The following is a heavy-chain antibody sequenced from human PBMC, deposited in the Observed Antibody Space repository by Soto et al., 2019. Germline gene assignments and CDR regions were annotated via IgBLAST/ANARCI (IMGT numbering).Heavy chain of an antibody. CDR3: VRHIVDDAFDI. V-gene: IGHV4-59*08. D-gene: IGHD2-15*01. CDR2: MDYGGSS. Sequence: PSETLSLTCTVSGGSISSYYWSWIRQTPGEGLEWIGYMDYGGSSSYNPSLKSRVTISVDTSKNQFSLKLSSVTAADTAVYYCVRHIVDDAFDIWGRGTIVTVSS. CDR1: GGSISSYY. J-gene: IGHJ3*02.